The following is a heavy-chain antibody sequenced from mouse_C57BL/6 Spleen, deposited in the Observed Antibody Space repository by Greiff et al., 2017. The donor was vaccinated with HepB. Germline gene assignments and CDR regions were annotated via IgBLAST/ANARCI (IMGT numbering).Heavy chain of an antibody. J-gene: IGHJ2*01. CDR3: ARDRDSNFYFDY. CDR2: INYDGSST. D-gene: IGHD2-5*01. CDR1: GFTFSDYY. V-gene: IGHV5-16*01. Sequence: EVKLVESEGGLVQPGRSMKLSCTASGFTFSDYYMAWVRQVPEKGLEWVANINYDGSSTYYLDSLKSRFIISRDNAKNILYLQMSSLKSEDTATYYCARDRDSNFYFDYWGQGTTLTVSS.